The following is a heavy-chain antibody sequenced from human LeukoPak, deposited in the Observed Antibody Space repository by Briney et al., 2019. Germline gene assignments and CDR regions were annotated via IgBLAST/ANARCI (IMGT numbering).Heavy chain of an antibody. CDR2: INTNTGNP. V-gene: IGHV7-4-1*02. CDR3: ARDVGDILTVRGDY. J-gene: IGHJ4*02. Sequence: GASVKVSCKASGYTFTSYAMNWVRQAPGLGLEWMGWINTNTGNPTYAQGFTGRFVFSLDTSVSTAYLQISSLKAEDTAVYYCARDVGDILTVRGDYWGQGTLVTVSS. CDR1: GYTFTSYA. D-gene: IGHD3-9*01.